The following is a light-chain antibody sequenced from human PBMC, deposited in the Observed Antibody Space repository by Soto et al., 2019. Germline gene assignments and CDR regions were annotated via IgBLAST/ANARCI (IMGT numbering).Light chain of an antibody. CDR2: GAS. Sequence: ENLLTLTPRTLSLFPGEMASRSCKARRSVTNNYLAWHQQKPGQTPRLLIYGASSRATGIPDRFSGSGSGTDFTLTISRLEPEDFAVYYCQQYSSSLIPVGQGGRLAIK. CDR1: RSVTNNY. J-gene: IGKJ5*01. V-gene: IGKV3-20*01. CDR3: QQYSSSLIP.